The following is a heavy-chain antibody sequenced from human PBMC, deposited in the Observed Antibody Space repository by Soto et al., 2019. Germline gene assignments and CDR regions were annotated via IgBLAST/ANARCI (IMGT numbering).Heavy chain of an antibody. D-gene: IGHD3-9*01. CDR1: GGSFSDYF. Sequence: PSETLSLTCAVYGGSFSDYFWSWIRHPPGKGLEWIGEINHSGSTAYNPSLKSRVIISVDTSKNQFSLNLISVTAADTAVYYCARDRVLTGTDYLDSWGQGLLVTVSS. CDR3: ARDRVLTGTDYLDS. CDR2: INHSGST. V-gene: IGHV4-34*01. J-gene: IGHJ4*02.